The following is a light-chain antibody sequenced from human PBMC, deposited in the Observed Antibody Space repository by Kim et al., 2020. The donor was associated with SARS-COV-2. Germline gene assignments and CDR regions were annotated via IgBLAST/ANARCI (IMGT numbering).Light chain of an antibody. CDR2: DAS. Sequence: VSPGERVPLSCRASQSIGNNLAWYRQTPGQAPSLLIYDASTRATGVPSRFSGRGSGTEFTLTITSLQSEDFAVYYCQQYQTWPRTFGQGTKVDIK. V-gene: IGKV3-15*01. CDR3: QQYQTWPRT. J-gene: IGKJ1*01. CDR1: QSIGNN.